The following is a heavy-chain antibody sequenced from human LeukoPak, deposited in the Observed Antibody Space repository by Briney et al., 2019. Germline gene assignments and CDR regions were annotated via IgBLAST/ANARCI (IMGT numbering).Heavy chain of an antibody. J-gene: IGHJ2*01. V-gene: IGHV1-8*01. D-gene: IGHD3-3*01. CDR2: MNPKTGST. Sequence: ASVKVSCTASGYTFSSYDINWVRQAAGQGLEWMGWMNPKTGSTGYAQKFQGRLSFTRNTSINTAYMELSSLRSEDTAVYYCARGPRVFGVVLSSHWFFDVWGRGTLVTVSS. CDR3: ARGPRVFGVVLSSHWFFDV. CDR1: GYTFSSYD.